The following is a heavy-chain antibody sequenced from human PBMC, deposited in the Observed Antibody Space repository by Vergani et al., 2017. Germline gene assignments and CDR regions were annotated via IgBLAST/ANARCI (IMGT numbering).Heavy chain of an antibody. Sequence: QVQLVQSGAEVKKPGSSVKVSCKASGGTFSSYAISWVRQAPGQGLEWMGRIIPILGIANYAQKFQGRVTITADKSTSTAYMELSSLRSEDTAVYYWARDRQEAVADNWFDPWGQGTLVTVSS. CDR1: GGTFSSYA. CDR3: ARDRQEAVADNWFDP. CDR2: IIPILGIA. J-gene: IGHJ5*02. V-gene: IGHV1-69*04. D-gene: IGHD6-19*01.